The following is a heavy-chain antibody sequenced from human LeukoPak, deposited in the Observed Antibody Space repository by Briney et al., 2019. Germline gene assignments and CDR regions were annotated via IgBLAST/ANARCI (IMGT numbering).Heavy chain of an antibody. CDR3: ARAVAFDY. CDR2: ISGSGSTI. Sequence: GGSLRLSCAASEFTFSSYNMNWVRQAPVKGLEWVSYISGSGSTIYYADSVKGRFTISRDNVKNLLYLQMNSLRAEDTAVYYCARAVAFDYWGQGTLVTVSS. CDR1: EFTFSSYN. V-gene: IGHV3-48*01. D-gene: IGHD2-21*01. J-gene: IGHJ4*02.